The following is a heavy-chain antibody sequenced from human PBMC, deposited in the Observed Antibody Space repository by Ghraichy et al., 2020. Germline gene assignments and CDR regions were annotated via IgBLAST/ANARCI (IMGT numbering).Heavy chain of an antibody. CDR3: ARVGEGLRFLEWLLPFDY. Sequence: SQTLSLTCAVYGGSFSGYYWSWIRQPPGKGLEWIGEINHSGSTNYNPSLKSRVTISVDTSKNQFSLKLSSVTAADTAVYYCARVGEGLRFLEWLLPFDYWGQGTLVTVSS. D-gene: IGHD3-3*01. CDR1: GGSFSGYY. CDR2: INHSGST. J-gene: IGHJ4*02. V-gene: IGHV4-34*01.